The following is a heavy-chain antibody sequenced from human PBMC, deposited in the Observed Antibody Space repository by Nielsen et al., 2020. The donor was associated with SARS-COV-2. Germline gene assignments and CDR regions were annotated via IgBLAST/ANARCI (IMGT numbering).Heavy chain of an antibody. D-gene: IGHD5-24*01. J-gene: IGHJ4*02. CDR2: IFYRGNT. CDR3: VRIDMATISVDY. CDR1: GGSVSSGSHY. V-gene: IGHV4-61*01. Sequence: SETLSLTCIVSGGSVSSGSHYWGWIRQPPGKGLEWIGYIFYRGNTNYNPSLKSRVTISVDTSKNQISLEVNSVTPADTAVYYCVRIDMATISVDYWGRGTLVSVSS.